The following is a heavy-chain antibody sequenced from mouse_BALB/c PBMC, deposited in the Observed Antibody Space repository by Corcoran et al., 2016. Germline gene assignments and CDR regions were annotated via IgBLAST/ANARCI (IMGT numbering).Heavy chain of an antibody. V-gene: IGHV3-6*02. CDR3: ARDHYYGSSYYAMDY. CDR1: GYSITSGYY. Sequence: DVQLQESGPGLVKPSQSLSLTCSVTGYSITSGYYWNWIRQFPGNKLEWMGYISYDGSNNYNPSLKNRISITRDTSKNQFFLKLNYVTTEDTATYYCARDHYYGSSYYAMDYWGQGTSVTVSS. CDR2: ISYDGSN. D-gene: IGHD1-1*01. J-gene: IGHJ4*01.